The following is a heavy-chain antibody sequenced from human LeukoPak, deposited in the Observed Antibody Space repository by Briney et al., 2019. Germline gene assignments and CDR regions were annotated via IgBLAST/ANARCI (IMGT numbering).Heavy chain of an antibody. CDR3: ARTLHFLEWSEVGFFDY. J-gene: IGHJ4*02. V-gene: IGHV1-8*03. D-gene: IGHD3-3*01. CDR1: GYTFTSYD. Sequence: ASVKVSCKASGYTFTSYDINWVRQATGQGLEWMGWMNPNSGNTGYAQKFQGRVTITRNTSISTAYMELSSLRSEDTAVYYCARTLHFLEWSEVGFFDYWGQGTLVTVSS. CDR2: MNPNSGNT.